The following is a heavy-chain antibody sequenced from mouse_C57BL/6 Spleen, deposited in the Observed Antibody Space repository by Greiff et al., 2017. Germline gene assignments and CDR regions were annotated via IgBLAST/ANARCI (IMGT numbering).Heavy chain of an antibody. V-gene: IGHV5-4*03. CDR3: ARGELRRYWLAD. CDR2: ISDGGSYT. CDR1: GFTFSSYA. J-gene: IGHJ3*01. D-gene: IGHD1-1*01. Sequence: DVKLLESGGGLVKPGGSLKLSCAASGFTFSSYAMSWVRQTPEKRLEWVATISDGGSYTYYPDNVKGRFTISRDTTKNNLYLQMSQLKSEDTAMYYCARGELRRYWLADWGKGTRVTVSA.